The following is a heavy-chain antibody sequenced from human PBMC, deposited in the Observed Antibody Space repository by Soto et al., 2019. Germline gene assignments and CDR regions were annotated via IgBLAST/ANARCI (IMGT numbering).Heavy chain of an antibody. D-gene: IGHD6-13*01. CDR2: IASAGGKL. Sequence: GGSLRLSCAASEFSFNIYAMHWVRQDPGKGLERVACIASAGGKLCKADSVKGRFTISRDNSKSSVYLQMNRLSPEHAAVYDCANLLDVAGAGPPHYYGVDVWGKGPTVTVAS. V-gene: IGHV3-30-3*01. J-gene: IGHJ6*04. CDR3: ANLLDVAGAGPPHYYGVDV. CDR1: EFSFNIYA.